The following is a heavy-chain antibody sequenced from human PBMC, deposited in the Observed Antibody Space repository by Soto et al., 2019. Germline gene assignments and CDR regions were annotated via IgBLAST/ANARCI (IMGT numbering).Heavy chain of an antibody. CDR3: AREGITMVRDYYYYYMDV. J-gene: IGHJ6*03. CDR1: GFTFSSYG. CDR2: IWYDGSNK. D-gene: IGHD3-10*01. Sequence: QVQLVESGGGVVQPGRSLRLSCAASGFTFSSYGMHWVRQAPGKGLEWVAVIWYDGSNKYYADSVKGRFTISRDNSKNTLYLQMNSLRAEDTAVYYCAREGITMVRDYYYYYMDVWGKGTTVTVSS. V-gene: IGHV3-33*01.